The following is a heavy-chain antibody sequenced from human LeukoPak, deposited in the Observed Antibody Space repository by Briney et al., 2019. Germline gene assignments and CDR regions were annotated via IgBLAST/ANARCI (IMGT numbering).Heavy chain of an antibody. V-gene: IGHV4-59*02. D-gene: IGHD3-10*01. Sequence: SETLSLTCTVSGGSVSSYYWSWIRQPPGKGLEWIGFIYYSGSTNYNPSLKSRVTISVDTSKNQFSLKLSSVTAADTAVYYCARGTMVRGVIINDNWFDPWGQGTLVTVSS. CDR2: IYYSGST. CDR3: ARGTMVRGVIINDNWFDP. CDR1: GGSVSSYY. J-gene: IGHJ5*02.